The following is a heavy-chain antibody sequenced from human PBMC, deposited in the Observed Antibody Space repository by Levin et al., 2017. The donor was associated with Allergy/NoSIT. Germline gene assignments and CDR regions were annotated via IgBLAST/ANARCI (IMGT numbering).Heavy chain of an antibody. Sequence: PRASVKVSCKASGGTFSSYAISWVRQAPGQGLEWMGGIIPIFGTANYAQKFQGRVTITADKSTSTAYMELSSLRSEDTAVYYCASSYGDNDYYYYYYMDVWGKGTTVTVSS. CDR1: GGTFSSYA. V-gene: IGHV1-69*06. CDR3: ASSYGDNDYYYYYYMDV. J-gene: IGHJ6*03. D-gene: IGHD4-17*01. CDR2: IIPIFGTA.